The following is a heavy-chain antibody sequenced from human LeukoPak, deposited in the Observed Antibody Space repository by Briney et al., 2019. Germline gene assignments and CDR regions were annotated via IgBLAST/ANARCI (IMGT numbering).Heavy chain of an antibody. V-gene: IGHV1-18*01. J-gene: IGHJ4*02. CDR2: ISAYNGNT. Sequence: GASVKVSCKASGYTFTSYGISWVRQAPGQGLEWMGWISAYNGNTNYAQKLQGRVTMTTDSSTSTAYIELRSLRSDDTAVYYCARDLHSSSWYNDYWGQGTLVTVSS. CDR1: GYTFTSYG. CDR3: ARDLHSSSWYNDY. D-gene: IGHD6-13*01.